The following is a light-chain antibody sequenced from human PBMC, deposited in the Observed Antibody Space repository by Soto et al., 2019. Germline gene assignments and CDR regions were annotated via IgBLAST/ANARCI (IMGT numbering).Light chain of an antibody. CDR2: GAS. CDR3: QQYNKWPPWM. Sequence: EIVMTQSPATLSVSPGERATLSCRASQSVSGNLAWYQQKPGQAPRLLIYGASTRATGIPARFSGSGSGTEFTLTICALQSEDFAVYYCQQYNKWPPWMFGQGTKVEIK. J-gene: IGKJ1*01. V-gene: IGKV3-15*01. CDR1: QSVSGN.